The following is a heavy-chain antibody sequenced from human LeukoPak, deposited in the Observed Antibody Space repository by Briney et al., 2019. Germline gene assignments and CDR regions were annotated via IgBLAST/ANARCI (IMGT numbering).Heavy chain of an antibody. V-gene: IGHV1-8*03. CDR1: GYTFTSYI. CDR3: ARSLQDYDFWSGYSYYYYYMDV. D-gene: IGHD3-3*01. J-gene: IGHJ6*03. Sequence: ASVKVSCKASGYTFTSYIISWVRQAPGQGLEWMGWMNPNSGNTGYAQKFQGRVTITRNTSISTAYMGLSSLRSEDTAVHYCARSLQDYDFWSGYSYYYYYMDVWGKGTTVTVSS. CDR2: MNPNSGNT.